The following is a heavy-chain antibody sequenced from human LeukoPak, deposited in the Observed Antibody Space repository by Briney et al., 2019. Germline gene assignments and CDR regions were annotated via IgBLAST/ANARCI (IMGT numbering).Heavy chain of an antibody. Sequence: ASVKVSCKVSGYTLTELSMHWVRQAPGKGLEWMGGFDPEDGETTYAQKFQGRVTMTEDTSTDTAYMELSSLRSEDTAVYYCARDTRDSSSSDVWGKGTTVTVSS. CDR1: GYTLTELS. J-gene: IGHJ6*04. CDR2: FDPEDGET. V-gene: IGHV1-24*01. D-gene: IGHD6-13*01. CDR3: ARDTRDSSSSDV.